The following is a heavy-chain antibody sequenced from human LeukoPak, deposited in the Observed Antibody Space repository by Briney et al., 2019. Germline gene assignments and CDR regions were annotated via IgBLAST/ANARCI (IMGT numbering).Heavy chain of an antibody. J-gene: IGHJ4*02. CDR1: GGSISSGSFY. D-gene: IGHD6-13*01. CDR3: ASVYTSSWPTLDY. Sequence: PSETLSLTCTVSGGSISSGSFYWGWIRQPPGKGLEWIGSIYYSGSTYFSPSLKSRVTLSVDASNNQFSLKLSSVTAADTAVYYCASVYTSSWPTLDYWGQGALVSVSS. CDR2: IYYSGST. V-gene: IGHV4-39*01.